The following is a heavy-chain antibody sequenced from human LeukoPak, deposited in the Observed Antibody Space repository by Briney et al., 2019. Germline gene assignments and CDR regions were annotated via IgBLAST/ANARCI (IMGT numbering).Heavy chain of an antibody. D-gene: IGHD3-9*01. Sequence: GESLKISCKGSGYSFTSYWIGWVRQMPGKGLEWMGIIYPGDSDTRYSPSFQGQVTISADKSISTAYLQWSSLKASDTAMYYCARPNYYYDILTGYYREGYFDYWGQGTLVTVSS. V-gene: IGHV5-51*01. CDR2: IYPGDSDT. CDR3: ARPNYYYDILTGYYREGYFDY. CDR1: GYSFTSYW. J-gene: IGHJ4*02.